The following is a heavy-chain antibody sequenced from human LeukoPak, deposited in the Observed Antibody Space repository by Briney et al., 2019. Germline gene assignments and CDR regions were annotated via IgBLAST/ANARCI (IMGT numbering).Heavy chain of an antibody. J-gene: IGHJ4*02. Sequence: PGGSLRLSCAASGFTFSSYGMHWVRQAPGKGLEWVAVISYDGSNKYYADSVKGRFTISRDNSKNTLYLQMNSLRAEDTAVYYCAKASDSGWYGPPFDYWGQGTLVTVSS. CDR2: ISYDGSNK. CDR1: GFTFSSYG. CDR3: AKASDSGWYGPPFDY. D-gene: IGHD6-19*01. V-gene: IGHV3-30*18.